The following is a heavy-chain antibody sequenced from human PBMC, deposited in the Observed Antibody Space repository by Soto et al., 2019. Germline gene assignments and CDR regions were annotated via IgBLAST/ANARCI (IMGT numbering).Heavy chain of an antibody. J-gene: IGHJ4*02. CDR2: ISSSSSTI. V-gene: IGHV3-48*01. CDR1: GFTFSSYS. Sequence: PGGSLRLSCAASGFTFSSYSMNWVRQAPGRGLEWVSYISSSSSTIYYADSVKGRFTISRDKAKNSLYLQMNSLRAEDTAVYYCARDASNSLDYWGQGTLVTVSS. D-gene: IGHD4-4*01. CDR3: ARDASNSLDY.